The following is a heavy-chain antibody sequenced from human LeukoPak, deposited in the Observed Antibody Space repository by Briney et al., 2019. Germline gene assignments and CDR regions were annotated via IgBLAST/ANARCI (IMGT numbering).Heavy chain of an antibody. CDR2: IKPSSGAT. J-gene: IGHJ5*02. CDR1: GYTFHYNY. D-gene: IGHD2-21*02. Sequence: ASVKVSCKALGYTFHYNYIHLVRQAPAQGLEWMGWIKPSSGATHYAPKFQGRVTMTRDTSISTAYMELTRLKFDDTAVYYCAEVTFNWFDPWGQGSLVTVSS. V-gene: IGHV1-2*02. CDR3: AEVTFNWFDP.